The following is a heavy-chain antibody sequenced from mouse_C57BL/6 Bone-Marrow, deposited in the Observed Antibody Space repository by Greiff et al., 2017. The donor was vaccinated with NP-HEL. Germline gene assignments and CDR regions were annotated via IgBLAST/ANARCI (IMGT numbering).Heavy chain of an antibody. J-gene: IGHJ2*01. V-gene: IGHV1-54*01. CDR1: GYAFTNYL. D-gene: IGHD1-1*01. CDR3: ASRGITTVVASGY. CDR2: INPGSGGT. Sequence: VQLQQSGAELVRPGTSVKVSCKASGYAFTNYLIEWVKQRPGQGLEWIGVINPGSGGTNYNEKFKGKATLTADKSSSTAYMQLSSLTSEDSAVYFCASRGITTVVASGYWGQGTTLTVSS.